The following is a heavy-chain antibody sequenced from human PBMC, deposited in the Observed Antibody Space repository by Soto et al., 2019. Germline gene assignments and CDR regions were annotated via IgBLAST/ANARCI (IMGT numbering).Heavy chain of an antibody. CDR3: TRDDGYFDGGGCYGIPMDF. D-gene: IGHD2-15*01. CDR2: IQSGGST. Sequence: EVKLVESGVGLVQPGGSLRLSCAASGFTVSTKDMSLVRQAPGKGLEWVSLIQSGGSTYYAGSVEVSFTISRDNFENIVFLQMDSLRGEDTAIYYCTRDDGYFDGGGCYGIPMDFWCHGTPVTGS. CDR1: GFTVSTKD. V-gene: IGHV3-66*01. J-gene: IGHJ6*02.